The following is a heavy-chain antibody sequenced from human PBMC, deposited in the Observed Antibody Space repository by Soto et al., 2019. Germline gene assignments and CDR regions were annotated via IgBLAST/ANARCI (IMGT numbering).Heavy chain of an antibody. V-gene: IGHV1-3*01. CDR2: INAGNGDT. CDR1: GYIFTDYT. CDR3: AREGLVRGVLRGIRFDP. J-gene: IGHJ5*02. D-gene: IGHD3-10*01. Sequence: QVQLVQSGAEVKKPGASVKVSCEASGYIFTDYTIHWVRQAPGQRLELMGWINAGNGDTKYSHQFQGRVTFSRDTFASTVYMELSSLRSEDTAVYYCAREGLVRGVLRGIRFDPWGQGTLVTVSS.